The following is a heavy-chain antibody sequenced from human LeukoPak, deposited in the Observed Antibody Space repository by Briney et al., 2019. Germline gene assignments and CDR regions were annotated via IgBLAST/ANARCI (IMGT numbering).Heavy chain of an antibody. Sequence: PGGSLRLSCAASGFTFSIFEMNWVRQAPGKGLEWVSSIGTDDYSYSAVSVKGRFTISRDNAKSSLYLQMNSLTVEDTAVYYCARGTICGHTASAYWGPGTLVTVSS. D-gene: IGHD1-1*01. J-gene: IGHJ4*02. CDR1: GFTFSIFE. V-gene: IGHV3-21*01. CDR3: ARGTICGHTASAY. CDR2: IGTDDYS.